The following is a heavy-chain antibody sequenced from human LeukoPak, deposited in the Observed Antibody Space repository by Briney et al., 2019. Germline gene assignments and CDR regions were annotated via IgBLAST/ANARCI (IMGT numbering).Heavy chain of an antibody. CDR3: ARVRALVRSAFFYY. Sequence: GGSLRLSCAASGFTFSSCAMSWVRQAPGKGLEWVSISGSAGSTYYADSVKGRFTISRDNSKNTLYLQMNSLRVEDTAVYYCARVRALVRSAFFYYWGQGTLVIVSS. J-gene: IGHJ4*02. D-gene: IGHD3-10*01. CDR2: ISGSAGST. V-gene: IGHV3-23*01. CDR1: GFTFSSCA.